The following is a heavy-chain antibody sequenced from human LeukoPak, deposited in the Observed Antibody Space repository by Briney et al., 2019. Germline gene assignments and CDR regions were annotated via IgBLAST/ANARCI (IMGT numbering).Heavy chain of an antibody. D-gene: IGHD3-22*01. CDR1: GGSISSDGYY. J-gene: IGHJ6*03. Sequence: SQTLSLTCTVSGGSISSDGYYWSWIRQPPGKGLEWIGHIHHSGSTYYNPSLKSRVTISVDTSKNQFSLKPSSVTAADTAVYYCARDLYYYDSSGYGPDMDVWGKGTTVTVSS. V-gene: IGHV4-30-2*05. CDR2: IHHSGST. CDR3: ARDLYYYDSSGYGPDMDV.